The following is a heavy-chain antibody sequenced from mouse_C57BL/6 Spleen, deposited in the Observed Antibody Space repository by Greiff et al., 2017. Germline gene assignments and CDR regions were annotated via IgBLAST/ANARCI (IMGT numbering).Heavy chain of an antibody. CDR1: GFNIKDDY. CDR3: TTTVFDY. Sequence: SGAELVRPGASVKLSCTASGFNIKDDYMHWVKQRPEQGLEWIGWIDPENGDTEYASKFQGKATITADTSSNTAYLQLSSLTSEDTAVYYCTTTVFDYWGQGTTLTVSS. V-gene: IGHV14-4*01. CDR2: IDPENGDT. J-gene: IGHJ2*01. D-gene: IGHD1-1*01.